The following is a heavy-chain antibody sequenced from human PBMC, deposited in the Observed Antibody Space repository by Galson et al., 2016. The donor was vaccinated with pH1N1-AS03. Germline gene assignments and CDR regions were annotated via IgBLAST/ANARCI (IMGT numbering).Heavy chain of an antibody. V-gene: IGHV5-51*01. J-gene: IGHJ3*02. D-gene: IGHD2-15*01. Sequence: QSGAEVKKPGESLKISCQASGYIFSSYWIGWVRQRPGKGLEWMGIIWPADSDTTYSPSFQGQVTISVDTSLNTAYLQRSSLEASDTAMYFCARQKYCNGGSCFCYYDAFDMWGQGTLVTVSA. CDR3: ARQKYCNGGSCFCYYDAFDM. CDR2: IWPADSDT. CDR1: GYIFSSYW.